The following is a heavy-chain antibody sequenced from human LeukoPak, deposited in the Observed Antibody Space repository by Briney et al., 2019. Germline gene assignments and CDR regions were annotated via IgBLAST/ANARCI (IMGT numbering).Heavy chain of an antibody. V-gene: IGHV3-23*01. CDR2: ISNDGGGT. Sequence: GGSLRLSCAASGFNLGSYGMSWVRQAPGKGLEWVSSISNDGGGTFSADSVRGRFTISRDNSKNTLFLQMDSLRAEDTTLYFCAKGSSGYFFDHWGQGSLVTVSS. D-gene: IGHD3-22*01. CDR3: AKGSSGYFFDH. CDR1: GFNLGSYG. J-gene: IGHJ4*02.